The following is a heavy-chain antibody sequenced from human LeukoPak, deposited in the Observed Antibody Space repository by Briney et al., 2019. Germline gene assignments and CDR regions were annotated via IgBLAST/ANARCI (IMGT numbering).Heavy chain of an antibody. J-gene: IGHJ4*02. CDR2: INHSGST. CDR1: GGSFSGYY. V-gene: IGHV4-34*01. Sequence: PSETLSLTCAVYGGSFSGYYWSWIRQPPGKGLEWIGEINHSGSTNYNPSLKSRVTISVDTSKNQFSLKLSSVTAADTAVYYCARGRAYRGRFDYWGQGTLGTVSS. D-gene: IGHD3-16*01. CDR3: ARGRAYRGRFDY.